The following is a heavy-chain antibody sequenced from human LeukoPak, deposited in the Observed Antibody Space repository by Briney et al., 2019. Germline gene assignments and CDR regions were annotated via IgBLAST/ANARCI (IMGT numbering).Heavy chain of an antibody. J-gene: IGHJ6*03. CDR1: GFTFSSYE. CDR3: TRQAVAYYYYMDV. V-gene: IGHV3-48*03. D-gene: IGHD6-19*01. CDR2: ISSSGSTI. Sequence: QPGGSLRLSCAASGFTFSSYEMNWVRQAPGKGLEWVSYISSSGSTIYYADSVKGRFTISRDNAKNSLYLQMNSLKTEDTAVYYCTRQAVAYYYYMDVWGKGTTVTVSS.